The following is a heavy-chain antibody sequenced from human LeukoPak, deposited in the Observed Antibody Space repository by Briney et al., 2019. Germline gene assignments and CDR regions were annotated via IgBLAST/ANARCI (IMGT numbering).Heavy chain of an antibody. CDR1: GYSFTSYW. CDR3: ARRQWFGRLFPDGADH. CDR2: IYPGDSDT. D-gene: IGHD3-10*01. J-gene: IGHJ4*02. Sequence: GESLKISCKGSGYSFTSYWIGWVRQMPGKGLEWMGIIYPGDSDTRYSLSFQGQVTTSADKSISTAYLQWSSLKASDTAMYYCARRQWFGRLFPDGADHWGQGTLVTVSS. V-gene: IGHV5-51*01.